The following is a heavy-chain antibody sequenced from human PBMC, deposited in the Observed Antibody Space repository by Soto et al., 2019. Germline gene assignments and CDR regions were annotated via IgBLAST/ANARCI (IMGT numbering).Heavy chain of an antibody. CDR2: ISTHNDRT. J-gene: IGHJ3*02. CDR3: ARDLYYSSGRYFDHDAFDI. D-gene: IGHD6-19*01. Sequence: ASVKVSCKASGYNFTSYGISWVRQAPGQGLEWMGWISTHNDRTKYARRFQDRVTMTTETSTSTVYMELGSLRSDDTAVYYCARDLYYSSGRYFDHDAFDIWGQGTVVTVSS. CDR1: GYNFTSYG. V-gene: IGHV1-18*01.